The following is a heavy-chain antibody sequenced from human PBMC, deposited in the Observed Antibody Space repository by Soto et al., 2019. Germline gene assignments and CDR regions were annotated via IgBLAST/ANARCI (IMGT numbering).Heavy chain of an antibody. J-gene: IGHJ4*02. Sequence: QVQLVQSGAEVKKPGSSVKVSCKASGGTFSSYAISWVRQAPGQGLEWMGGIIPIFGTANYAQKFQGRVTITGDESTGTAYMEMSSLRSEDTAVYYCASLKHTARVGYFDYWGQGPLVTVSS. CDR2: IIPIFGTA. CDR3: ASLKHTARVGYFDY. V-gene: IGHV1-69*12. D-gene: IGHD5-18*01. CDR1: GGTFSSYA.